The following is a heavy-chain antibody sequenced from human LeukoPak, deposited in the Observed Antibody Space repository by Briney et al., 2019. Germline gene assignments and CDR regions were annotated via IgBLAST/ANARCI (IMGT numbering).Heavy chain of an antibody. CDR2: IGTAGDA. CDR3: GRGNAAKYCGMDV. CDR1: GLTLSAHD. D-gene: IGHD2-15*01. V-gene: IGHV3-13*01. Sequence: GGSLRLSCAASGLTLSAHDMHWVRQVSGKGLEWVSTIGTAGDAYYAGSVKGRFTVSRENADNSLYLHMNSLTVGDMAVYYCGRGNAAKYCGMDVWGQGTAVIVSS. J-gene: IGHJ6*02.